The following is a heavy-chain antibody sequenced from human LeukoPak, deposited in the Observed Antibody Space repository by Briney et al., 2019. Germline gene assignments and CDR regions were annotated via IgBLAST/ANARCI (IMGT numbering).Heavy chain of an antibody. CDR3: ASGADYGSGTTFDP. V-gene: IGHV4-61*02. Sequence: PSQTLSLTCTVSGGSISSGSYYWSWIRQPAGKGLEWIGRIYTSGTTNYIPSLKSRVTISVDTSKNQFSLKLSSVTAADTAVYCCASGADYGSGTTFDPWGQGTLVTVSS. CDR2: IYTSGTT. D-gene: IGHD3-10*01. J-gene: IGHJ5*02. CDR1: GGSISSGSYY.